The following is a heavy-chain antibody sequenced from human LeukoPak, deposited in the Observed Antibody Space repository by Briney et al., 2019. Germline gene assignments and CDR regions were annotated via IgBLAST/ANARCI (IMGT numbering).Heavy chain of an antibody. CDR1: GFTFSSYW. J-gene: IGHJ3*02. CDR2: INSDGSST. Sequence: GGSLRLSCAASGFTFSSYWMHWVRHAPGKGLVWVSRINSDGSSTSYADSVKGRFTISRDNAKNTLYLQMNSLRAEDTAVYYCAREWELHDAFDIWGQGTMVTVSS. D-gene: IGHD1-26*01. CDR3: AREWELHDAFDI. V-gene: IGHV3-74*01.